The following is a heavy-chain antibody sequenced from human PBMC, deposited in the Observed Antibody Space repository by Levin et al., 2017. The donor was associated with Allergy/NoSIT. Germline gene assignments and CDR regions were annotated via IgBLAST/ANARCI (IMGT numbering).Heavy chain of an antibody. Sequence: PGASVKVSCKASGGTFRAYAFTWVRQAPGQGLEWMGGIIPILGTPNYAQKNQGRVTILADESTSTAYMELTNLTSEDTAVYYCATTMVGANNGLDVWGQGTTVTVSS. CDR2: IIPILGTP. V-gene: IGHV1-69*13. CDR1: GGTFRAYA. CDR3: ATTMVGANNGLDV. J-gene: IGHJ6*02. D-gene: IGHD1-26*01.